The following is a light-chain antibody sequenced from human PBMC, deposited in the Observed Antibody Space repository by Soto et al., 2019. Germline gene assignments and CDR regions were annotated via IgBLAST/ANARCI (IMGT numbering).Light chain of an antibody. CDR3: SSYTSSSTPYV. J-gene: IGLJ1*01. CDR1: SNDVGGYNY. CDR2: DVT. V-gene: IGLV2-14*01. Sequence: SALAQPASVSGSPGQSIAISCTGTSNDVGGYNYVSWYQQHPVKAPQLIIYDVTNRPSGVSDRFSGSKSGNTASLTISGLQAEDEADYYCSSYTSSSTPYVFGTGTKVTVL.